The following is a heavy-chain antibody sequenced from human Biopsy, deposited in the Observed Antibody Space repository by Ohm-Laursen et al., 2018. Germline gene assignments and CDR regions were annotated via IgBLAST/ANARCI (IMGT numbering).Heavy chain of an antibody. CDR3: ARLNSGTYDASDL. D-gene: IGHD1-26*01. CDR2: IYGGGSPV. V-gene: IGHV3-48*03. Sequence: SLSLPCASSGFAFNLYEMNWVRQAPGPGMERISYIYGGGSPVSYADSVKGRFTISRNNAQNSLYLHMNSLRAEDTAVYYCARLNSGTYDASDLWGQGTMVIVSS. J-gene: IGHJ3*01. CDR1: GFAFNLYE.